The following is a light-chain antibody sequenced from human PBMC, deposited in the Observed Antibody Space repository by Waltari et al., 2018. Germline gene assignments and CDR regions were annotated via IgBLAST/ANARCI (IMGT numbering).Light chain of an antibody. V-gene: IGKV3-15*01. Sequence: EIVMTQSPATLSVSPGERATLSCRASQSVSSNLAWYQQKPGQAPRLLIYGASTRATGIPARFSGSGSGTEFTLTISSLQSKDFAVYYCQQYNNWPPLTFGGGTKLEIK. CDR3: QQYNNWPPLT. CDR2: GAS. J-gene: IGKJ4*01. CDR1: QSVSSN.